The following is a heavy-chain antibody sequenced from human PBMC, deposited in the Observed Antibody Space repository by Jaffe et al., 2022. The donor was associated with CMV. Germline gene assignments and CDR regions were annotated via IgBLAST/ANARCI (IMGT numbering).Heavy chain of an antibody. CDR2: IYSGGST. Sequence: EVQLVESGGGLVQPGGSLRLSCAASGFTVSSNYMSWVRQAPGKGLEWVSVIYSGGSTYYADSVKGRFTISRDNSKNTLYLQMNSLRAEDTAVYYCARWDGYNHRLGFDYWGQGTLVTVSS. V-gene: IGHV3-66*01. CDR1: GFTVSSNY. CDR3: ARWDGYNHRLGFDY. J-gene: IGHJ4*02. D-gene: IGHD5-12*01.